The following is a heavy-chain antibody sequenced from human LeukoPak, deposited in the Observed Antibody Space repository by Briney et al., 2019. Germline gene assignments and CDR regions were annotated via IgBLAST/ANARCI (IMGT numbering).Heavy chain of an antibody. D-gene: IGHD2-21*01. CDR2: IIPIFGAA. V-gene: IGHV1-69*13. CDR3: ARVGYCGGDCYSYYFDY. J-gene: IGHJ4*02. Sequence: SVKVSCKASGGTFSSYAISWVRQAPGQGLEWMGGIIPIFGAANYAQKFQGRVTITADESTSTAYMELSSLRSEDTAVYYCARVGYCGGDCYSYYFDYWGQGTLVTVSS. CDR1: GGTFSSYA.